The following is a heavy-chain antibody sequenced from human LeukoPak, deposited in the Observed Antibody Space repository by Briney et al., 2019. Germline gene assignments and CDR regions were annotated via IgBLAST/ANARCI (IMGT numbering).Heavy chain of an antibody. CDR3: ARDEKQGFDP. J-gene: IGHJ5*02. Sequence: SETLSLTCTVSGGSICSYYWSWILQPPGKGLQWIGYIYYSGSTNYNPSFKSRVTISVDTSKNQFSLKLSSVTAADTAVYYCARDEKQGFDPWGQGTLVTVSS. CDR1: GGSICSYY. CDR2: IYYSGST. V-gene: IGHV4-59*01.